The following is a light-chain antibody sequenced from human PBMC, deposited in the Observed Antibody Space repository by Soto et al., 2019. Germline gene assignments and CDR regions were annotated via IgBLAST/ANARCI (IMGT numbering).Light chain of an antibody. Sequence: EIVFTQSPGTLSLSPGERATLSCRASQSVSSNLAWYQQKPGQAPRLLIHGATKRTSGTPDRFSGSGSGTAFTLAISRLEPEDFAIYYCQQYVTSPAITFGQGTRLEIK. CDR3: QQYVTSPAIT. CDR2: GAT. J-gene: IGKJ5*01. V-gene: IGKV3-20*01. CDR1: QSVSSN.